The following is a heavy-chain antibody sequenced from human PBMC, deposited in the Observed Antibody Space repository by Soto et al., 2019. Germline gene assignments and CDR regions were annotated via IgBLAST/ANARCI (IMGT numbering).Heavy chain of an antibody. V-gene: IGHV4-59*08. Sequence: SQTLSVTCTVSGGTIRTSYWSWFRQPPGKGLEWIGYIYSSGSTNYNPSLKSRVTISVDTSKNQFSLKLSSLIAADTAVYYCARHSPPFFYGSGPLEVWGQGTTVTVS. J-gene: IGHJ6*02. CDR3: ARHSPPFFYGSGPLEV. D-gene: IGHD3-10*01. CDR1: GGTIRTSY. CDR2: IYSSGST.